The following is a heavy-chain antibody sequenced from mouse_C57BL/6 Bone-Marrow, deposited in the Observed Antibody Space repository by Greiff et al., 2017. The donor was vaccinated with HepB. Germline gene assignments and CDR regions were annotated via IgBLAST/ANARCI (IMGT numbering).Heavy chain of an antibody. CDR1: GYTFTSYW. D-gene: IGHD1-1*01. Sequence: QVQLQQPGAELVKPGASVKLSCKASGYTFTSYWIQWVKQRPGQGLEWIGEIDPSDSYTNYNQKFKGKATLTVDTSSSTAYMQLSSLTSEDSAVYYCARDYYGSSYFSYWYFDVWGTGTTVTVSS. J-gene: IGHJ1*03. CDR3: ARDYYGSSYFSYWYFDV. V-gene: IGHV1-50*01. CDR2: IDPSDSYT.